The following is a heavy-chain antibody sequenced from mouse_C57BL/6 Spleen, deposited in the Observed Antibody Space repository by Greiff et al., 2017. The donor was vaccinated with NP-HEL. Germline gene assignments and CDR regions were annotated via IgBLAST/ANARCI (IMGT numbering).Heavy chain of an antibody. J-gene: IGHJ4*01. CDR2: INPYNGDT. D-gene: IGHD2-1*01. CDR3: ARDGNLYYYAMDY. CDR1: GYSFTGYF. Sequence: VQLQQSGPELVKPGASVKISCKASGYSFTGYFMNWVMQSHGKSLEWIGRINPYNGDTFYNQKFKGKATLTVDKSSSTANMEVRSLTSEDSAVYDCARDGNLYYYAMDYWGQGTSVTVSS. V-gene: IGHV1-20*01.